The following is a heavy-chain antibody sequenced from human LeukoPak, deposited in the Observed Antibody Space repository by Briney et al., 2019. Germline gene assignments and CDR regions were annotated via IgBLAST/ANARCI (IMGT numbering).Heavy chain of an antibody. CDR2: IWYDGSNK. CDR1: GFTFSSYG. V-gene: IGHV3-33*01. CDR3: ARGRDSGYDLFDY. Sequence: GGSLRLSCAASGFTFSSYGMHWVRQAPGKGLEWVAVIWYDGSNKYYADSVKGRFTISRDNSKNTLYLQMNSPRAEDTAVYYCARGRDSGYDLFDYWGQGTLVTVSS. D-gene: IGHD5-12*01. J-gene: IGHJ4*02.